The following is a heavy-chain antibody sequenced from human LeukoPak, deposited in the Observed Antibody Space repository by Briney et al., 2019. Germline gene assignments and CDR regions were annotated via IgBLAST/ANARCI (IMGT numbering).Heavy chain of an antibody. J-gene: IGHJ4*02. CDR1: GFTFSSYW. Sequence: GGSLRLSCAASGFTFSSYWMTWVRQAPGKGLEWVSTISGGGGSTYYADSVKGRFTISRDNSKNTLYLQVNSLRAEDTAVYYCAKGGKWDVTPFDYWGQGTLVTVSS. V-gene: IGHV3-23*01. D-gene: IGHD1-26*01. CDR2: ISGGGGST. CDR3: AKGGKWDVTPFDY.